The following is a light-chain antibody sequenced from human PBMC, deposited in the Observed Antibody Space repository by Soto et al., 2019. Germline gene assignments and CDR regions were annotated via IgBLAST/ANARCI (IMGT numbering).Light chain of an antibody. Sequence: TQSPVTFFVSPEEKATLSCRASHRVNNYLAWYQQRHGQAPRLLIYDAATRATGIPARVSGSGSGTDFTLTISSVQAEDVAFYYCQQYKNWPVTFGGGTKVDIK. CDR1: HRVNNY. J-gene: IGKJ4*01. CDR3: QQYKNWPVT. V-gene: IGKV3-15*01. CDR2: DAA.